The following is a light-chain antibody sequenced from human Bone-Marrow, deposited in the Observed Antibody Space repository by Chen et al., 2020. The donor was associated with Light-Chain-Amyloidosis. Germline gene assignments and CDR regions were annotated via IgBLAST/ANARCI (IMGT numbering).Light chain of an antibody. V-gene: IGKV3-20*01. CDR1: QSVSNSY. J-gene: IGKJ1*01. Sequence: EIVLTQSPGTLSLSPGETATLSCRASQSVSNSYLAWYQQKPGQAPRLLIYGASSRATGIPDKFSCSGSGTDFTLNISRLEPEDFAVYYCQQYADSPRTFGQGTKVEIK. CDR2: GAS. CDR3: QQYADSPRT.